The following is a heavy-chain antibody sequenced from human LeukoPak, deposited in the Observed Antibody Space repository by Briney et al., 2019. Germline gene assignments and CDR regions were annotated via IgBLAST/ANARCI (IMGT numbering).Heavy chain of an antibody. Sequence: SVKVSCKASGFTFTSSAVQWVRQARGQRLEWIGWIVVGSGNTNYAQKFQERVTITRDMSTSTAYMELSSLRPEDTAVYYCAASIIGYCSSTSCYDGGPFDYWGQGTLVTVSS. CDR3: AASIIGYCSSTSCYDGGPFDY. D-gene: IGHD2-2*01. CDR2: IVVGSGNT. V-gene: IGHV1-58*01. CDR1: GFTFTSSA. J-gene: IGHJ4*02.